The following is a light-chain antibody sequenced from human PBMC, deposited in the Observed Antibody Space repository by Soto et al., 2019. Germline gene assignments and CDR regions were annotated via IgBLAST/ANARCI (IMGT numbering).Light chain of an antibody. CDR3: CSYGGGRTPLG. J-gene: IGLJ2*01. V-gene: IGLV2-11*01. Sequence: QSVLTQPRSVSGSPGQSVTISCTGSRSDVGGYKYVSWYQQFPGNAPKLIIYDVAKRPSGVPGRFSGSKSGNTAFLTIFGLQAEDEADYYCCSYGGGRTPLGFGGGTKLTVL. CDR1: RSDVGGYKY. CDR2: DVA.